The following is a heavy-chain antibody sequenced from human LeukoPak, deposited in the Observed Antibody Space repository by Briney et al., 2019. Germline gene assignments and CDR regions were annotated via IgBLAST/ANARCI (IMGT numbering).Heavy chain of an antibody. CDR1: GFTFSSYE. V-gene: IGHV3-48*03. D-gene: IGHD3-10*01. J-gene: IGHJ4*02. CDR3: ASVSIHGSGTQDY. CDR2: ISSSGSTI. Sequence: PGGSLRLSCAASGFTFSSYEMNWVRQAPGKGLEWVSYISSSGSTIYYADSVKGRFTISRDNAKNSLYLQMNSLRAEDTAVYYCASVSIHGSGTQDYWGQGTLVTVSS.